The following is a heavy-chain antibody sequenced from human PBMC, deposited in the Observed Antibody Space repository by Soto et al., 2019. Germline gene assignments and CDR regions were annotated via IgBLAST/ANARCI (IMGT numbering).Heavy chain of an antibody. CDR2: ISDDGTNK. V-gene: IGHV3-30*18. J-gene: IGHJ4*02. D-gene: IGHD5-18*01. CDR1: GFNFRSYG. Sequence: PGGSLRLSCAASGFNFRSYGMSWVRQAPGKGLEWVAVISDDGTNKDYADSVKGRFTISRDNSKNTLYLRMNSLRAEDTAVYYCAKERMGRGDRYTAMVRGPRFGYWGQGTLVTVSS. CDR3: AKERMGRGDRYTAMVRGPRFGY.